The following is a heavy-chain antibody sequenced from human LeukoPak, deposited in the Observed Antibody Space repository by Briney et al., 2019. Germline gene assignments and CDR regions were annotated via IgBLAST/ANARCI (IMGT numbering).Heavy chain of an antibody. CDR1: GFTVSSNY. CDR2: IYSGGST. Sequence: GGSLRLSCAASGFTVSSNYMSWVRQAPGKGLEWVSVIYSGGSTYYADSVKGRFTISRDNSKNTLYLQMNSLRAEDTAVYFCVRGYSFGPYGMDVWGQGTTVTVSS. CDR3: VRGYSFGPYGMDV. D-gene: IGHD2-15*01. V-gene: IGHV3-53*01. J-gene: IGHJ6*02.